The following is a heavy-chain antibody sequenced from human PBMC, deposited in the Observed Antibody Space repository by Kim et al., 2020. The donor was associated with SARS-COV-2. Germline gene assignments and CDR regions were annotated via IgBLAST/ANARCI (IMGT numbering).Heavy chain of an antibody. Sequence: GGSLRLSCAASGFTFSSYAMHWVRQAPGKGLEWVAVISYDGSNKYYADSVKGRFTISRDNSKNTLYLQMNSLRAEDTAVYYCARDRGAGAAYYDILTGYPSPYSYYYGMDVWGQGTTVTVSS. CDR1: GFTFSSYA. CDR2: ISYDGSNK. J-gene: IGHJ6*02. V-gene: IGHV3-30*04. D-gene: IGHD3-9*01. CDR3: ARDRGAGAAYYDILTGYPSPYSYYYGMDV.